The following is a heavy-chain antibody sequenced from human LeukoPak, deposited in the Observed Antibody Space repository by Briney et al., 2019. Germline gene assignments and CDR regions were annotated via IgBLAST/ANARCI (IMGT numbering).Heavy chain of an antibody. J-gene: IGHJ4*02. D-gene: IGHD3-22*01. Sequence: SETLSLTCTVSGGSISSYYWSWLRQPPGKGLEWIGYIYYSGSTNYNPSLKSRVTISVKTSNNQSYLQLSPLIAADTAMYYCARVTGYMIEDYFDYWGQGTLVTDSS. CDR2: IYYSGST. CDR1: GGSISSYY. V-gene: IGHV4-59*12. CDR3: ARVTGYMIEDYFDY.